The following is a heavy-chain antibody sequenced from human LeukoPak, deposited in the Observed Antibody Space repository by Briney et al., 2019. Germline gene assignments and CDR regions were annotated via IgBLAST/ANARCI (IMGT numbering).Heavy chain of an antibody. D-gene: IGHD1/OR15-1a*01. V-gene: IGHV3-11*01. J-gene: IGHJ4*02. CDR3: ASAPGGNWNTEDY. Sequence: GGSLRLPCAASGFTFSDYYMSWIRQAPGKGLEWVSYISSSGSTIYYADSAKGRFTISRDNAKNSLYLQMNSLRAEDTAVYYCASAPGGNWNTEDYWGQGTLVTVSS. CDR1: GFTFSDYY. CDR2: ISSSGSTI.